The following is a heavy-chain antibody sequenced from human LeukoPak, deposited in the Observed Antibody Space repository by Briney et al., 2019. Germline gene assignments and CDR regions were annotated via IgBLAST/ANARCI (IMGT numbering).Heavy chain of an antibody. CDR3: AKRGPGSYYSLDY. CDR1: GFTFSNND. CDR2: ISGNGGST. Sequence: QPGGSLRLSCAASGFTFSNNDMSWVRQAPGKGLEWVSAISGNGGSTDYADSVKGRFSVSRDNSKNTLYLQMNSLRAEDTAVYYCAKRGPGSYYSLDYWGQGTLVTVSS. J-gene: IGHJ4*02. D-gene: IGHD1-26*01. V-gene: IGHV3-23*01.